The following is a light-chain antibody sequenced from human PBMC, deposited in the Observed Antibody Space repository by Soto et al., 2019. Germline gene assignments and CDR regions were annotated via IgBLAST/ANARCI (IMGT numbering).Light chain of an antibody. CDR2: EVS. V-gene: IGLV2-18*02. CDR1: SSDVGGYNR. J-gene: IGLJ1*01. Sequence: QSALTQPPSVSGSPGQSVTISCTGTSSDVGGYNRVSWYQQPPGTAPKLMIYEVSNRPSGVPDRFSGSKSGNTASLTISGLQAEDEADYYCCSYTITSTYVFGTGTKVTVL. CDR3: CSYTITSTYV.